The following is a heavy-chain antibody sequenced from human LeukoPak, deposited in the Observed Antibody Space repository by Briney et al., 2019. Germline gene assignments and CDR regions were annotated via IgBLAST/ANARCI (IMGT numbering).Heavy chain of an antibody. CDR3: ARGVYGGNFDFDY. CDR2: IWYDGSNK. J-gene: IGHJ4*02. V-gene: IGHV3-33*01. CDR1: GFTFSSYG. Sequence: GGSLRLSCAASGFTFSSYGMHWVRQAPGKGLEWVAVIWYDGSNKYYADSVKGRFTISRDNSKNTLHLQMNSLRAEDTAVYYCARGVYGGNFDFDYWGQGTLVTVSS. D-gene: IGHD4-23*01.